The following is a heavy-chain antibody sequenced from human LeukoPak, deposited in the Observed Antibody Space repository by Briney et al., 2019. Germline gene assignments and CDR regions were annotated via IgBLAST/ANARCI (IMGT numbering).Heavy chain of an antibody. CDR1: GFTVSSNY. CDR3: AKPPYDSSRGGP. D-gene: IGHD3-22*01. V-gene: IGHV3-23*01. J-gene: IGHJ5*02. Sequence: GGSLRLSCAASGFTVSSNYMSWVRQAPGKGLEWVSAISGSGGSTYYADSVKGRFTISRDNSKNTLYLQMNSLRAEDTAVYYCAKPPYDSSRGGPWGQGTLVTVSS. CDR2: ISGSGGST.